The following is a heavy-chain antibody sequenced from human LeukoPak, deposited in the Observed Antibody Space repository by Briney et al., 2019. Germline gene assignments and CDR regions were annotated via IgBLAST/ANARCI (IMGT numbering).Heavy chain of an antibody. D-gene: IGHD3-10*01. CDR3: AGELLARYGMDV. CDR1: GFTFSSYA. V-gene: IGHV3-30-3*01. CDR2: ISYDGSNK. J-gene: IGHJ6*02. Sequence: GGSLRLSCAASGFTFSSYAMHWVRQAPGKGLEWVAVISYDGSNKYYADSVKGRFTISRDNSKNTLYLQMNSLRAEDTAVYYCAGELLARYGMDVWGQGTLVTVSS.